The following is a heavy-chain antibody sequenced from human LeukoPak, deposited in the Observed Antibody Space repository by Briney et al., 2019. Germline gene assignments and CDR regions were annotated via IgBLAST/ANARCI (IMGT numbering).Heavy chain of an antibody. CDR3: ARDSDYGDLIFGY. J-gene: IGHJ4*02. CDR2: IRSSSSSI. V-gene: IGHV3-48*01. D-gene: IGHD4-17*01. CDR1: GFTFSSYD. Sequence: GGSLRLSCAASGFTFSSYDMNWVRQAPGKGLEWVSYIRSSSSSIYYADSVKGRFTISRDNAKNSLYLQMNSLRAEDTAVYYCARDSDYGDLIFGYWGQGTLVSVSS.